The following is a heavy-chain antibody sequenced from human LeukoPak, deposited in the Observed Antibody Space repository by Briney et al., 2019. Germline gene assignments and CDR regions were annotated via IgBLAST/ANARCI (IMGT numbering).Heavy chain of an antibody. CDR1: VFTFSSYW. D-gene: IGHD1-26*01. V-gene: IGHV3-7*01. CDR3: ARDGYSGSYYPLDY. CDR2: KKQDGSEK. J-gene: IGHJ4*02. Sequence: PGGSLRLPCAASVFTFSSYWMSWVRRAPGKGREVVANKKQDGSEKYYVDSVKGRFNISRDNAKNSLYLQMNSLRAEDTAVYYCARDGYSGSYYPLDYWGQGTLVTVSS.